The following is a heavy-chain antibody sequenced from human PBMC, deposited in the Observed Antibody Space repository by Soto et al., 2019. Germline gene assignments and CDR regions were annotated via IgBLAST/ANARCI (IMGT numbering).Heavy chain of an antibody. CDR1: GGSFSGYY. CDR2: INHSGST. V-gene: IGHV4-34*01. Sequence: KPSETLSLTCAVYGGSFSGYYWSWIRQPPGKGLEWIGEINHSGSTNYNPSLKSRVTISVDASKNQFSLKLSSVTAADTAVYYCARYVDYGGNFLHPVPYGMDVWGQGTTVTVSS. D-gene: IGHD4-17*01. CDR3: ARYVDYGGNFLHPVPYGMDV. J-gene: IGHJ6*02.